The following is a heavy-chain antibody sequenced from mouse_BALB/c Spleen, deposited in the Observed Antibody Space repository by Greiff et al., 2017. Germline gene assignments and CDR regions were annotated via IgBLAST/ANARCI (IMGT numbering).Heavy chain of an antibody. J-gene: IGHJ2*01. CDR1: GFTFSSYA. CDR3: ARRDYGYPFDY. CDR2: ISSGGST. Sequence: EVQLVESGGGLVKPGGSLKLSCAASGFTFSSYAMSWVRQTPEKRLEWVASISSGGSTYYPDSVKGRFTISRDNARNILYLQMSSLRSEDTAMYCCARRDYGYPFDYWGQGTTLTVSS. V-gene: IGHV5-6-5*01. D-gene: IGHD2-2*01.